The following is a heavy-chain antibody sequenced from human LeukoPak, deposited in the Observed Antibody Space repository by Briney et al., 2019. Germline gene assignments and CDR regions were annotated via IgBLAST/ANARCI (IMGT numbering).Heavy chain of an antibody. CDR3: ASPAHIVVVVAVTQTRNYYGMDV. J-gene: IGHJ6*02. CDR1: GYTFTGYY. V-gene: IGHV1-2*02. CDR2: INPNSGGT. Sequence: ASVKVSCKASGYTFTGYYMHWVRQAPGQGLEWMGWINPNSGGTNYAQKFQGRVTMTRDTSISTAYMELSRLRSDDTAVYYCASPAHIVVVVAVTQTRNYYGMDVWGQGTTVTVSS. D-gene: IGHD2-15*01.